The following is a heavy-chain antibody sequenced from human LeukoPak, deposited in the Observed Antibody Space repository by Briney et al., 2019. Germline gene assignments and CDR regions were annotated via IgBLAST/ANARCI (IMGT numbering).Heavy chain of an antibody. CDR2: INHSGST. J-gene: IGHJ6*03. V-gene: IGHV4-34*01. CDR1: GGSFSGYY. D-gene: IGHD2-2*01. CDR3: ARGRSTSYYYYYYMDV. Sequence: SETLSLTCAVYGGSFSGYYWSWIRPPPGKGLEWIGEINHSGSTNYNPSLKSRVTISVDTSKNQFSLKLSSVTAADTAVYYCARGRSTSYYYYYYMDVWGQGTTVTVSS.